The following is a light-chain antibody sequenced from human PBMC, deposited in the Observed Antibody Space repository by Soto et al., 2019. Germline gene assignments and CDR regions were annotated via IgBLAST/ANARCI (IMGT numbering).Light chain of an antibody. J-gene: IGLJ2*01. CDR1: SSDVGGYKY. Sequence: QSALTQPPSASGSPGQSVTISCTGTSSDVGGYKYVSWYQQHPGKAPKLMIYEVTKRPSGVPDRFSGSKSGNTASLTVSGLQAEDEADYYCSPYAGSNNLRIFGGGTKLTVL. CDR2: EVT. CDR3: SPYAGSNNLRI. V-gene: IGLV2-8*01.